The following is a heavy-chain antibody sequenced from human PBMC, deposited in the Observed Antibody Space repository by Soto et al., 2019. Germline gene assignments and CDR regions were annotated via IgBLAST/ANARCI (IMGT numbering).Heavy chain of an antibody. CDR3: ARDTGESYDY. D-gene: IGHD1-26*01. CDR2: SRNKANNYNT. V-gene: IGHV3-72*01. J-gene: IGHJ4*02. CDR1: GFTFSDYY. Sequence: EVQLVESGGGLVQPGGSLRLSCAASGFTFSDYYMDWVRQIPGKGLEWLGRSRNKANNYNTEYAASVRGRFTVSRDASRDSMYLQMNSLKTEDTAVYYCARDTGESYDYWGQGALVTVSS.